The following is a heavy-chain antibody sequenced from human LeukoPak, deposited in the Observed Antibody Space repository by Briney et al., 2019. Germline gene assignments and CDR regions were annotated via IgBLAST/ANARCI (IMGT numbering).Heavy chain of an antibody. Sequence: SETLSLTCTVSGGSISSYYWSWIRQPAGKGLEWIGRIYTSGSTNYNPSLKSRVTMSVDTSENQFSLRLSSVTAADTAVYYCARASYSYDISGWVPFDCWGQGTLVTVSS. V-gene: IGHV4-4*07. D-gene: IGHD3-22*01. CDR1: GGSISSYY. CDR3: ARASYSYDISGWVPFDC. J-gene: IGHJ4*02. CDR2: IYTSGST.